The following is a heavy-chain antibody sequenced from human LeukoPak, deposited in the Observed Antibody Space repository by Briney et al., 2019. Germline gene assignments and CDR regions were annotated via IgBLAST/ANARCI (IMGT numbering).Heavy chain of an antibody. D-gene: IGHD3-10*01. CDR2: IYYSGST. J-gene: IGHJ5*02. V-gene: IGHV4-59*08. Sequence: SETLSLTCAVSGASISSYYWSWIRQPPGKGLEWIGYIYYSGSTNYNPSLKSRVTISVDTSKNQFSLKLSSVTAADTAVYYCARKHVYLDPWGQGTLVTVSS. CDR1: GASISSYY. CDR3: ARKHVYLDP.